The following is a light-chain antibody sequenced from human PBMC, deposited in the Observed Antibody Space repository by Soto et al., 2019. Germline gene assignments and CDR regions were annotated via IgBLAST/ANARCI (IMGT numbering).Light chain of an antibody. V-gene: IGKV3-15*01. CDR3: QQYGSSGT. J-gene: IGKJ1*01. CDR2: GAS. CDR1: QSVSSQ. Sequence: EIVMTQSPATLSVSPGEGATLSCRASQSVSSQLAWYQQKPGQAPRLLIHGASTGATGIPGRFSGSGSGTDFTLTISRLEPEDFAVYYCQQYGSSGTFGQGTKVDIK.